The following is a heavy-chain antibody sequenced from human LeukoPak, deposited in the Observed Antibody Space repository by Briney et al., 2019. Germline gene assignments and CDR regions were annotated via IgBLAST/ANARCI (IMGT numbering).Heavy chain of an antibody. V-gene: IGHV2-5*02. CDR2: IYWDDDK. Sequence: SGPTLVKPTQTLTLTCTFSGFSLSTSGVGVGWIRQPPGKALEWLALIYWDDDKRYSPSLKSRLTITKDTSKNQVVLTVTNMDPVDTATYYCAHRLNGVFHFDYWGQGTLVTVSS. CDR1: GFSLSTSGVG. J-gene: IGHJ4*02. D-gene: IGHD4-17*01. CDR3: AHRLNGVFHFDY.